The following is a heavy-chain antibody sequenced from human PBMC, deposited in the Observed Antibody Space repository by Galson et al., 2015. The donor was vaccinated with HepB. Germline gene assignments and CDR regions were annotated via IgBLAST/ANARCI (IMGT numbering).Heavy chain of an antibody. CDR3: ARDPRIAAGGQLYYFDF. Sequence: SVKVSCKASGYIFTSNGISWVRQAPGQGLEWMGWISGYNGDIDYAEKFQGRVTMTTDTSTSTAYMELRSLRYDDTAVYYCARDPRIAAGGQLYYFDFWGQGTLVTVSS. J-gene: IGHJ4*02. V-gene: IGHV1-18*01. CDR2: ISGYNGDI. CDR1: GYIFTSNG. D-gene: IGHD6-13*01.